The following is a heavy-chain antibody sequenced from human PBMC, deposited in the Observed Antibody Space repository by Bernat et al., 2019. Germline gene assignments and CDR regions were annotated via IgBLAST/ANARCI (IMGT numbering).Heavy chain of an antibody. CDR2: SYYRGST. D-gene: IGHD6-13*01. J-gene: IGHJ3*02. V-gene: IGHV4-31*03. Sequence: GKGKEEGRGRGKRGEKGALTCTGGGGSISSGGDYWSWIRQHPGKGREGRGESYYRGSTYYNPYIKSRVTISVDTSKNQFSLKLSSVTAADTAVYYCARRRGIAAAGLRNAFDIWGQGTMVTVSS. CDR1: GGSISSGGDY. CDR3: ARRRGIAAAGLRNAFDI.